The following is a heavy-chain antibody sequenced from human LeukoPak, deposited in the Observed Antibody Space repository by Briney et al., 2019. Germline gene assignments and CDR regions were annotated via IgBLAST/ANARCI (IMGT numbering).Heavy chain of an antibody. CDR1: GFTFSTYT. Sequence: GGSLRLSCAASGFTFSTYTMTWVRQAPGKGLEWVSYVSSSGGTIYYADSVKGRFTISRDNAKNSLYLQVNSLRAEDTAVYYCARVGTTNYYFYYMDVWGKGTTVTVSS. J-gene: IGHJ6*03. CDR3: ARVGTTNYYFYYMDV. D-gene: IGHD2-2*01. V-gene: IGHV3-48*04. CDR2: VSSSGGTI.